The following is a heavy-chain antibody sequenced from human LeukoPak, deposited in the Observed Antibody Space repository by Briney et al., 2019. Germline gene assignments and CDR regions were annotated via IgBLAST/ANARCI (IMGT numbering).Heavy chain of an antibody. Sequence: PGGSLRLSCAASGFTFSSYGMHWVRQAPGKGLEWVGVISYDGSNKYYADSVKGRFTISRDNSKNTLYLQMNSLRAEDTAVYYCARMLSSSRWSFYGIDVWGQGTTVTVSS. J-gene: IGHJ6*02. D-gene: IGHD6-13*01. CDR1: GFTFSSYG. CDR2: ISYDGSNK. CDR3: ARMLSSSRWSFYGIDV. V-gene: IGHV3-30*03.